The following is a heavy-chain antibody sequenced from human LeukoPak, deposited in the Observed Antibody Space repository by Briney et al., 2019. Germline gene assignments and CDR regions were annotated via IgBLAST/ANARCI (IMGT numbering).Heavy chain of an antibody. CDR2: INHSGST. D-gene: IGHD6-6*01. Sequence: SETLSLTCAVYGGSFSGYYWSWIRQPPGKGLEWIGEINHSGSTNYNPSLKSRVTISVDTSKNQFSLKLSSVTAADTAVYYCARVASIAARHFDYWGQGTLVTVSS. J-gene: IGHJ4*02. CDR3: ARVASIAARHFDY. CDR1: GGSFSGYY. V-gene: IGHV4-34*01.